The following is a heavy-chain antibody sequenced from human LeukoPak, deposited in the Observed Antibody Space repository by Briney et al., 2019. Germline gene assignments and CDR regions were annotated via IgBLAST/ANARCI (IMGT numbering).Heavy chain of an antibody. D-gene: IGHD6-19*01. V-gene: IGHV4-59*01. CDR1: GGSISSYY. J-gene: IGHJ4*02. CDR2: IYYSGST. Sequence: NPSETLSLTCTVSGGSISSYYWSWIRQPPGKGLEWIGYIYYSGSTNYNPSLKSRVTISVDTSKNQFSLKLSSVTAADTAVYYCAIGAASSGWHKFDYWGQGTLVTVSS. CDR3: AIGAASSGWHKFDY.